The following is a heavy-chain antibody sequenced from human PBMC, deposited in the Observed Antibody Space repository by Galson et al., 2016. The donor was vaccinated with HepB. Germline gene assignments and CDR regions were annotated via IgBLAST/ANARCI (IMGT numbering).Heavy chain of an antibody. D-gene: IGHD6-19*01. CDR2: IAYSGST. CDR3: ARDESGGWYGFPYGMDV. V-gene: IGHV4-39*07. Sequence: ETLSLPCTVSDSSISTTTYYWGWIRPPPGKGLEWNGSIAYSGSTYYNPSLHSRVTISVDTSKNQFSLKLSSVTAADTAVYYCARDESGGWYGFPYGMDVWGQGTTVTVSS. CDR1: DSSISTTTYY. J-gene: IGHJ6*02.